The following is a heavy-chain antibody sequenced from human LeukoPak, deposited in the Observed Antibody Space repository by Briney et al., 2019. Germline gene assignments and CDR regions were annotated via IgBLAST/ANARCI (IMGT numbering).Heavy chain of an antibody. V-gene: IGHV1-2*06. CDR1: GYTFTGYY. CDR3: ARENSGYFDY. D-gene: IGHD4-23*01. CDR2: INPGSGAT. Sequence: GASVKVSCKASGYTFTGYYLHWVRQAPGQGLKWMGRINPGSGATDYVQKFQGRVTMTGDTSITTAYMELSSLRSDDTAVYYCARENSGYFDYWGQGALVTVSS. J-gene: IGHJ4*02.